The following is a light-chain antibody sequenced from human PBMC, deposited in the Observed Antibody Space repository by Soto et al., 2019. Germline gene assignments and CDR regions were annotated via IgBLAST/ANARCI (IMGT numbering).Light chain of an antibody. CDR1: QSVSGSY. V-gene: IGKV3-20*01. Sequence: EIVLTQSPGTLSLSPGERATLSCRASQSVSGSYLAWYQQKPGQAPRLLIYDASSRATGSPDRFSGSGSGTDFTLTISRLAPEDFAVYYCQQYGSSPWTFGQGTKVEIK. CDR2: DAS. CDR3: QQYGSSPWT. J-gene: IGKJ1*01.